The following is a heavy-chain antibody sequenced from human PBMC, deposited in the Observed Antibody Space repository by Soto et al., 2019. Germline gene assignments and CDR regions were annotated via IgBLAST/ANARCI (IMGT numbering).Heavy chain of an antibody. CDR1: GGSFNRHT. CDR2: IIPIFGTA. V-gene: IGHV1-69*01. CDR3: ARWWGYDSTDDYYAY. D-gene: IGHD3-22*01. Sequence: QVQLVQSGAEVRKPGSSGRVSCKASGGSFNRHTISWVRQSPGQGLEWMVGIIPIFGTANHAQKFQGRVTIIADESTCTVYMDLSSLRYDDTAIYYCARWWGYDSTDDYYAYWGQGTLVIVSS. J-gene: IGHJ4*02.